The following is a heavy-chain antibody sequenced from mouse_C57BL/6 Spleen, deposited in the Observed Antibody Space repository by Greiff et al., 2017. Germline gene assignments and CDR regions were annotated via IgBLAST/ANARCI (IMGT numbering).Heavy chain of an antibody. CDR1: GFTFSDYY. Sequence: EVMLVESEGGLVQPGSSMKLSCTASGFTFSDYYMAWVRQVPEKGLEWVANINYDGSSTCYLDSLKSRFIISRDNAKNILYLQMSSLKSEDTATYYCERRITTGVARDWYFDVWGTGTTVTVSS. CDR2: INYDGSST. V-gene: IGHV5-16*01. CDR3: ERRITTGVARDWYFDV. D-gene: IGHD1-1*01. J-gene: IGHJ1*03.